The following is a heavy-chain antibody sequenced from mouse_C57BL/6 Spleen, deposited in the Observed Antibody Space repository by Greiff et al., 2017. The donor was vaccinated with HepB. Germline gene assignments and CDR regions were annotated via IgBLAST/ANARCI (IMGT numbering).Heavy chain of an antibody. CDR1: GYTFTSYW. CDR2: IYPSDSET. J-gene: IGHJ3*01. V-gene: IGHV1-61*01. Sequence: QVQLQQPGAELVRPGSSVKLSCQASGYTFTSYWMDWVKQRPGQGLEWIGNIYPSDSETHYNQKFKDKATLTVDKSSSTAYMQLSSLTSEDSAVYYCARLGLRHFAYWGQGTLVTVSA. D-gene: IGHD2-4*01. CDR3: ARLGLRHFAY.